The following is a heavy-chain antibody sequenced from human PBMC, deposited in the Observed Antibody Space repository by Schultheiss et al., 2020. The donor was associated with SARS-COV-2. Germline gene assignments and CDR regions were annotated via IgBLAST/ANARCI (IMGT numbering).Heavy chain of an antibody. CDR3: ARVLTTQDY. J-gene: IGHJ4*02. D-gene: IGHD4-11*01. CDR1: GFTFSSYA. CDR2: ISYDGSNK. Sequence: GESLKISCAASGFTFSSYAMHWVRQAPGKGLEWVAVISYDGSNKYYADSVKGRFTISRDNAKNSLYLQMNSLRAEDTAVYYCARVLTTQDYWGQGTLVTVSS. V-gene: IGHV3-30*04.